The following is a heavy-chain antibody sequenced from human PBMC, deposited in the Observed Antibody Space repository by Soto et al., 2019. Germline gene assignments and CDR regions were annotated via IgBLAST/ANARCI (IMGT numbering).Heavy chain of an antibody. CDR1: GCSISSGGYY. D-gene: IGHD2-15*01. CDR2: IYYSGST. J-gene: IGHJ5*02. CDR3: AREGYCSGGSCYPLNNWFDP. V-gene: IGHV4-31*03. Sequence: QVQLQESGPGLVKPSQTLSLTCTVSGCSISSGGYYWSWIRQHPGKGLEWIGYIYYSGSTYYNPSLKSRVTISVDTSKNQFSLKLSSVTAADTAVYYCAREGYCSGGSCYPLNNWFDPWGQGTLVTVSS.